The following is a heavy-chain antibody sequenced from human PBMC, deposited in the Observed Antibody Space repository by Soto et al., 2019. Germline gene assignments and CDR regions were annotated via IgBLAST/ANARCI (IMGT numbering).Heavy chain of an antibody. CDR3: ARTRSFTLGFYYDGMDV. J-gene: IGHJ6*02. Sequence: ESLTPSGKGSGYNVTIYWSGSVRQMPGKGLEWMGIIYPGDSDTRYSPSFQGQVTISADKSIRTAYLQWTSLKASDTALYYCARTRSFTLGFYYDGMDVWGQGTKVTVSS. V-gene: IGHV5-51*01. CDR2: IYPGDSDT. CDR1: GYNVTIYW. D-gene: IGHD6-6*01.